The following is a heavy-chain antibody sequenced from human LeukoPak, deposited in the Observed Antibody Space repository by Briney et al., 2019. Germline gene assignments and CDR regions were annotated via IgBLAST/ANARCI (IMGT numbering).Heavy chain of an antibody. CDR2: INHSGST. CDR3: ARSRGDSSGYYYFDY. J-gene: IGHJ4*02. CDR1: GGSFSVYY. V-gene: IGHV4-34*01. D-gene: IGHD3-22*01. Sequence: SETLSLTCAVYGGSFSVYYWSWIRQPPGKGLEWIGEINHSGSTNYNPSLKSRVTISVDTSKNQFSLKLSSVTAADTAVYYCARSRGDSSGYYYFDYWGRGTLVTVSS.